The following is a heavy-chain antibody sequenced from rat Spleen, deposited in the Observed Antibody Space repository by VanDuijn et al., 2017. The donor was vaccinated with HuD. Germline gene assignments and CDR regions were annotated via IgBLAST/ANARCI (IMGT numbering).Heavy chain of an antibody. CDR2: ISSKTYNYAT. CDR1: GFDFNSYA. CDR3: SGGWFAY. J-gene: IGHJ3*01. V-gene: IGHV10-10*01. Sequence: EVQLVESGGGLVQPKGSLKLSCAASGFDFNSYAMSWVRQAPGKGLDLVADISSKTYNYATYYADSVKDRFTISRDDSQSMVYLQMNNLKTEDTALYYCSGGWFAYWGQGTLVTVSS.